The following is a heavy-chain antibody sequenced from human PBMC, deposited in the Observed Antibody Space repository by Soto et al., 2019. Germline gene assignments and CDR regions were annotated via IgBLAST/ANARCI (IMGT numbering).Heavy chain of an antibody. Sequence: GGSLRLSCTASGFTFGDYAMSWVRQAPGKGLEWVGFIRSKAYGGTTEYAASVKGRFTISRDDSKSIAYLQMNSLKTEHTAVYYCTRDRGDYDYVWGSYRYDAFDIWGQGTMVTVSS. V-gene: IGHV3-49*04. CDR1: GFTFGDYA. CDR2: IRSKAYGGTT. D-gene: IGHD3-16*02. J-gene: IGHJ3*02. CDR3: TRDRGDYDYVWGSYRYDAFDI.